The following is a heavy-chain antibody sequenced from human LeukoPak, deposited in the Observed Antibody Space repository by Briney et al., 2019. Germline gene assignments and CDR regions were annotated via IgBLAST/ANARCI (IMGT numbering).Heavy chain of an antibody. CDR1: GGSISSSNYY. J-gene: IGHJ4*02. V-gene: IGHV4-39*01. Sequence: SETLSLTCTVSGGSISSSNYYWGWIRQPPGKGLEWIGTIYHSGSTYYNPSLRSRVTMSVDTSKNQFSLKLSSVTAADTAVYYCARHHQVAEFDYWGQGTLVTVSS. CDR3: ARHHQVAEFDY. CDR2: IYHSGST. D-gene: IGHD5-12*01.